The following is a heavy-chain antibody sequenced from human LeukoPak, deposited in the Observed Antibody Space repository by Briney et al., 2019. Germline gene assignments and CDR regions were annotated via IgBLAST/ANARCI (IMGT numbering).Heavy chain of an antibody. D-gene: IGHD4-11*01. V-gene: IGHV3-48*02. CDR2: ISSSSSTI. Sequence: PGGSLRLSCAASGFTFNIYSMNWVRQAPGKGPEWVAYISSSSSTIYYADSVKGRFTISRDNARNSLFLQMNSLRDEDTAVYYCARGLQPSSPYWIDPWGQGTLVTVSS. CDR1: GFTFNIYS. J-gene: IGHJ5*02. CDR3: ARGLQPSSPYWIDP.